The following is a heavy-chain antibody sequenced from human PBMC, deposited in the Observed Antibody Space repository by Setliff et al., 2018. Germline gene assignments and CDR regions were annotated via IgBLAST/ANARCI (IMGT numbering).Heavy chain of an antibody. CDR1: GFIFSNYW. J-gene: IGHJ4*02. D-gene: IGHD2-15*01. CDR3: ARTCSGSGCYAGLES. V-gene: IGHV3-7*01. Sequence: GGSLRLSCVASGFIFSNYWMGWVRQAPGKGLECVAIIKQDGAEKHYVDPVKGRFTISRDNSKNTLYLQMNSLRPEDTAVYYCARTCSGSGCYAGLESWGQGTPVTVSS. CDR2: IKQDGAEK.